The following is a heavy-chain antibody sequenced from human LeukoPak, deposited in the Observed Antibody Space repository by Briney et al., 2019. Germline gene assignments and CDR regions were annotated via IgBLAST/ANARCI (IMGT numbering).Heavy chain of an antibody. V-gene: IGHV1-2*02. CDR3: ARDKQYQLPHQN. J-gene: IGHJ4*02. D-gene: IGHD2-2*01. Sequence: ASVKVSCEASGYTFTGYYMHWVRQAPGQGLEWMGWINSNSGGTNYAQKFQGRVTMTRDTSISTAYMELSRLRSDDTAVYYCARDKQYQLPHQNWGQGTLVTVSS. CDR2: INSNSGGT. CDR1: GYTFTGYY.